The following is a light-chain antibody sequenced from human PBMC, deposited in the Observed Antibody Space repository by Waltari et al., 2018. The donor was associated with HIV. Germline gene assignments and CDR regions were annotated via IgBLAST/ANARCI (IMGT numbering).Light chain of an antibody. V-gene: IGLV3-21*02. J-gene: IGLJ2*01. CDR1: NIGTKS. CDR3: QVWDSSTEHPGVV. Sequence: SYVMTQPPSVSVAPGQTASITCGGNNIGTKSVHWYQQRPGQAPVLVVYDDYDRPSGIPERFSGSNSGNMATLTISRVEARDEAFYYCQVWDSSTEHPGVVFGGGTKLTVL. CDR2: DDY.